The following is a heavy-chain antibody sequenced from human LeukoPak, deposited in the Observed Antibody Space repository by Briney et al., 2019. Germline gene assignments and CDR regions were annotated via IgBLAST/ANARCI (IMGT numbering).Heavy chain of an antibody. CDR2: IKQDGSET. Sequence: PGGPLRLSCAASAFTFSGYWMSWVRQAPGKGLEWVADIKQDGSETNYVDSVRGRFTISRDNAKNSLHLQMNSLRAEDTAVYYCARAIGIWSGYSYWGQGTLVTVSS. CDR3: ARAIGIWSGYSY. CDR1: AFTFSGYW. D-gene: IGHD3-3*01. J-gene: IGHJ4*02. V-gene: IGHV3-7*04.